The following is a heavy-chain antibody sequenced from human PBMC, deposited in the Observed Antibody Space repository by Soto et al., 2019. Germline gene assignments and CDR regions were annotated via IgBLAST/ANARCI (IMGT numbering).Heavy chain of an antibody. Sequence: PGGSLRLSCAASGFTFSSYAMHWVRQAPGKGLEWVAVISYDGSNKYYADSVKGRFTISRDNSKNTLYLQMNSLRAEDTAVYYCARDLGLLWFGELFYWGQGTLVTVS. V-gene: IGHV3-30-3*01. J-gene: IGHJ4*02. D-gene: IGHD3-10*01. CDR2: ISYDGSNK. CDR3: ARDLGLLWFGELFY. CDR1: GFTFSSYA.